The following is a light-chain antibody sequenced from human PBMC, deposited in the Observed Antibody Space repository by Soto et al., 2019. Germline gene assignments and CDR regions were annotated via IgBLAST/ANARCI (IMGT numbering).Light chain of an antibody. J-gene: IGKJ1*01. Sequence: EIVLTQSPGTLSLSPGERAALSCRASQTVSSNYLAWYQQKPGQAPRLLIYGASSRATGIPDRFSGSGSGTDFTLTISRLEPEDFGVYYCQQYGSSPWTVGQGTKVEIK. CDR3: QQYGSSPWT. CDR2: GAS. V-gene: IGKV3-20*01. CDR1: QTVSSNY.